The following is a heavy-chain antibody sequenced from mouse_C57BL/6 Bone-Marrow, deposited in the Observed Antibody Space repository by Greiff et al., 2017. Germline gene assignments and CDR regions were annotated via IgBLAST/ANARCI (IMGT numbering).Heavy chain of an antibody. Sequence: EVQLVESGGGLVKPGGSLKLSCAASGFTFSDYGMHWVRQAPEKGLEWVAYISSGSSTIYYADTVKGRITFSRDNAKNTLFLQMTSLRSEDTAMYYCARDYGSSPPCAYWGQGTLVTVSA. CDR3: ARDYGSSPPCAY. CDR2: ISSGSSTI. D-gene: IGHD1-1*01. V-gene: IGHV5-17*01. CDR1: GFTFSDYG. J-gene: IGHJ3*01.